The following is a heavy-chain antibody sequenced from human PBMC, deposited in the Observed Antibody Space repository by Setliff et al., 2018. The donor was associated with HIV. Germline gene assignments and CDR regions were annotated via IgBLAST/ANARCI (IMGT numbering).Heavy chain of an antibody. V-gene: IGHV3-11*04. CDR3: ARSMSGWSVDY. J-gene: IGHJ4*02. Sequence: SCKASGYLFTGYYMHWIRQAPGKGLECVSYITSSSDTTYYGDSVQGRFTTSRDNAKNSLYLQINSLRADDTAVYYCARSMSGWSVDYWGQGIQVTVSS. CDR2: ITSSSDTT. D-gene: IGHD6-19*01. CDR1: GYLFTGYY.